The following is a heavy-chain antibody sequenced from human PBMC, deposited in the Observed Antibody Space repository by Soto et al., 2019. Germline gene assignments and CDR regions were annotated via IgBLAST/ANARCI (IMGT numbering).Heavy chain of an antibody. D-gene: IGHD6-19*01. Sequence: SETLSLTCTASGGSISSYYWNWLRHPAGKGLEWIGRIYPGGSTNYNLSLKSRVTMSVDTSKDQFSLKLSSVAAADAAVYYCARARGVSSGWAFDYWGQGTLVTVSS. CDR2: IYPGGST. J-gene: IGHJ4*02. CDR3: ARARGVSSGWAFDY. CDR1: GGSISSYY. V-gene: IGHV4-4*07.